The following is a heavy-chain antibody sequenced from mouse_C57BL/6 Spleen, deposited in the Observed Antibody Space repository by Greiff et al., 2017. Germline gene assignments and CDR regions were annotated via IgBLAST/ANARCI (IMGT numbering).Heavy chain of an antibody. CDR1: GFNIKDSY. CDR3: TTAYYSNYEGY. J-gene: IGHJ2*01. Sequence: VQLQQSGAELVRPGASVKLSCTASGFNIKDSYMHWVKQRPEQGLEWIGRIDPEDGDTKYAPKFQGKATMTADTSSNTAYLQLNSLTSEDTAIDYGTTAYYSNYEGYWGQGTTLTVSS. CDR2: IDPEDGDT. D-gene: IGHD2-5*01. V-gene: IGHV14-1*01.